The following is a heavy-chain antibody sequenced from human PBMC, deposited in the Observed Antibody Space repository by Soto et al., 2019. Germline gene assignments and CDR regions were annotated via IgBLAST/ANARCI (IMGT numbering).Heavy chain of an antibody. J-gene: IGHJ5*02. Sequence: QITLKESGPTLVKPTQPLTLTCTFSGLSLSTSGEAVAWIRQPPGKALEWLALIYWDDDKRYNPTLKTRLTITKDTSKNQVVLTLTNMDPVDTATYYCAHYVSTSPAGWFDPWGQGILVTVSS. D-gene: IGHD3-10*02. CDR2: IYWDDDK. CDR1: GLSLSTSGEA. V-gene: IGHV2-5*02. CDR3: AHYVSTSPAGWFDP.